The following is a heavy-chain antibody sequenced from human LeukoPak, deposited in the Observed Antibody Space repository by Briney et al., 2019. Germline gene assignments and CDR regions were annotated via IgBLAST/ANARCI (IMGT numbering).Heavy chain of an antibody. CDR3: ARGPGSLDY. Sequence: SETLSLTCAVYGGSFSGYYWSWIRQPPGKGLEWIGEINHSGSTSYTPSLKSRVTISVDASKNHFSLKLNSVTAADTAVYYCARGPGSLDYWGQGTLVTVSS. CDR2: INHSGST. J-gene: IGHJ4*02. CDR1: GGSFSGYY. V-gene: IGHV4-34*01.